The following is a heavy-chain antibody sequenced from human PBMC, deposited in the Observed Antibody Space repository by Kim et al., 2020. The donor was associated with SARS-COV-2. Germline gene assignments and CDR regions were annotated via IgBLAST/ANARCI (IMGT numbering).Heavy chain of an antibody. CDR1: GFTFRDYW. D-gene: IGHD3-22*01. CDR3: ARGRDNSGYSYHDY. V-gene: IGHV3-7*03. J-gene: IGHJ4*02. CDR2: IKQDESDK. Sequence: GGSLRLSCAASGFTFRDYWMNWVRQAPGKGLEWVANIKQDESDKYYVDSVKGRFTISRDNAKNSLYLQMNSLRAEDTAVYYCARGRDNSGYSYHDYWGQGTLVTVSS.